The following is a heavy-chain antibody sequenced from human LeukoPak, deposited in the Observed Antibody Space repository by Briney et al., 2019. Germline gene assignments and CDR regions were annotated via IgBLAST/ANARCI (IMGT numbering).Heavy chain of an antibody. J-gene: IGHJ4*02. CDR1: GFTFDDYA. CDR3: AKDRGSTPQGYFDY. Sequence: GGSLRLSCAASGFTFDDYAMHWVRQAPGKGLEWVSLISWDGGSTYYADSVKGRFTISRDNSKNSLYLQMNSLRAEDTALYYCAKDRGSTPQGYFDYWGQGTLVTVSS. V-gene: IGHV3-43D*03. D-gene: IGHD6-13*01. CDR2: ISWDGGST.